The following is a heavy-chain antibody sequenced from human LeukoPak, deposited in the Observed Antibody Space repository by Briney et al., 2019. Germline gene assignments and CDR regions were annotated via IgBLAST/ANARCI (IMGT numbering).Heavy chain of an antibody. CDR1: GGTFSSYA. J-gene: IGHJ1*01. CDR2: IIPIFGTA. V-gene: IGHV1-69*06. Sequence: SVKVSCKASGGTFSSYAISWVRQAPGQGLEWMGGIIPIFGTANYAQKFQGRVTITADKSTSTAYMELSSLRSEGTAVYYCARSGGYCSGGSCYSSAEYFQHWGQGTLVTVSS. D-gene: IGHD2-15*01. CDR3: ARSGGYCSGGSCYSSAEYFQH.